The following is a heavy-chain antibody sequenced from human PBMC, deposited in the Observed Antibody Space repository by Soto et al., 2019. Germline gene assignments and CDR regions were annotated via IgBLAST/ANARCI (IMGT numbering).Heavy chain of an antibody. CDR3: ARDAGLSGGLHYYNSMDV. V-gene: IGHV3-74*03. J-gene: IGHJ6*03. D-gene: IGHD3-10*01. CDR1: GFTFSSYW. CDR2: INGDGSIT. Sequence: EVQLVESGGGIVQPGGSLRLSCAASGFTFSSYWMHWVRQVPGKGLVWVSRINGDGSITKYAESVKGRFTVSRDNTKNTLYLQTHSLRVEDTALFYCARDAGLSGGLHYYNSMDVWGKGTTVTVSS.